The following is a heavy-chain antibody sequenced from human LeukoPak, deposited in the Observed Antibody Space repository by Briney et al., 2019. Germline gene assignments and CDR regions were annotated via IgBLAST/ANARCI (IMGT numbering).Heavy chain of an antibody. J-gene: IGHJ4*02. CDR3: TRLTPFPSYYFDY. Sequence: GGSLRLSCTASGFTFGDYAMSWVRQAPGKGLEWVGFIRSKAYGGTTEYAASVKGRFTISRDDSKSIAYLQMNSLKTEDTAVYYCTRLTPFPSYYFDYWGQGTLVTVSS. CDR2: IRSKAYGGTT. V-gene: IGHV3-49*04. CDR1: GFTFGDYA. D-gene: IGHD2-15*01.